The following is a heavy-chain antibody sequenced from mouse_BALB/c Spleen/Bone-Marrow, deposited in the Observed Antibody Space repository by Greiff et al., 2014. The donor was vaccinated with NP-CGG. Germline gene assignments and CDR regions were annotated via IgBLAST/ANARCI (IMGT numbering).Heavy chain of an antibody. CDR1: GFNIKDTY. J-gene: IGHJ3*01. CDR2: IDPANGNT. Sequence: EVKLMESGAELVKPGASVKLSCTASGFNIKDTYMHWVKQRPEQGLEWIGRIDPANGNTKYDPKFQGKATITADASSNTAYLQLSSLTSEDTAVYYCAIYSSGSRAFADWGQGTL. D-gene: IGHD1-1*01. V-gene: IGHV14-3*02. CDR3: AIYSSGSRAFAD.